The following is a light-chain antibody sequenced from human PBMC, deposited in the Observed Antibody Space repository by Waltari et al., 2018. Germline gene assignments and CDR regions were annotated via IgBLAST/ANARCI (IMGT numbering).Light chain of an antibody. Sequence: DIVMTQSPATLSVSPGERATLSCRASQSIGSNLAWYQHKPGQAPSFLIHGASTRATGIPARFSGSGSGTEFTLTISSLQSADFAVYYCQQYNNWPETFGQGTKVEIK. J-gene: IGKJ1*01. V-gene: IGKV3-15*01. CDR2: GAS. CDR1: QSIGSN. CDR3: QQYNNWPET.